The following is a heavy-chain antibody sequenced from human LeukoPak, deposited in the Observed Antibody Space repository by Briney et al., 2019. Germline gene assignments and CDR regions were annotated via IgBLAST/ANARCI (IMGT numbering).Heavy chain of an antibody. CDR3: ARRSPIIAAGDAYDI. V-gene: IGHV4-4*07. Sequence: SETLSLTCTVSSGSINDFYWSWIRQPAGKGLEWIGRIFTDGSTAYNPSLQSRLTMSIDMSKNQFSLRLTFVTAADTAVYYCARRSPIIAAGDAYDIWGQGTLVTVSS. CDR1: SGSINDFY. J-gene: IGHJ3*02. CDR2: IFTDGST. D-gene: IGHD6-13*01.